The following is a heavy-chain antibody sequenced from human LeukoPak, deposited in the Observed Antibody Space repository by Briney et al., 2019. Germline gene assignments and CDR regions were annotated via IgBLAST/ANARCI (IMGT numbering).Heavy chain of an antibody. J-gene: IGHJ6*03. CDR2: IIPIFGTA. CDR3: ARGPYSSSWYVSYYYYYMDV. CDR1: GGTFSSYA. V-gene: IGHV1-69*13. D-gene: IGHD6-13*01. Sequence: GASVKVSCKASGGTFSSYAISWVRQAPGQGLEWMGGIIPIFGTANYAQKFQGRVTITADESTSTAYMELGSLRSEDTAVYYCARGPYSSSWYVSYYYYYMDVWGKGTTVTISS.